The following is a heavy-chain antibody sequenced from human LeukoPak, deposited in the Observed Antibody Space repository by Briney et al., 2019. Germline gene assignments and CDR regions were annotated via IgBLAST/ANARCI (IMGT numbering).Heavy chain of an antibody. CDR1: GYTFTSYD. Sequence: ASVKVSCKASGYTFTSYDINWVRQATGQGLEWMGWMNPNSGDTGYAQKFQGRVTITRNTSISTAYMELSSLRSEDTAVYYCAREAYGYWFDPWGQGTLVTVSS. D-gene: IGHD4-17*01. J-gene: IGHJ5*02. V-gene: IGHV1-8*03. CDR2: MNPNSGDT. CDR3: AREAYGYWFDP.